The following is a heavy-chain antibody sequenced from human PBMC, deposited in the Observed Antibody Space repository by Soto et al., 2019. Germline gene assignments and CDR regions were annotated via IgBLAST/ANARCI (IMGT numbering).Heavy chain of an antibody. CDR2: ISFDGSDK. D-gene: IGHD1-26*01. J-gene: IGHJ1*01. CDR3: ASRVPHGTYGAPYFQH. V-gene: IGHV3-30*03. CDR1: GFTFSNYG. Sequence: PGGSLRLSCAASGFTFSNYGMHWVRQAPGKGLEWVAVISFDGSDKYYADSVKGRFTISRDNSKNMLDLQMIGLRPEDTAVYYCASRVPHGTYGAPYFQHWGQGTLV.